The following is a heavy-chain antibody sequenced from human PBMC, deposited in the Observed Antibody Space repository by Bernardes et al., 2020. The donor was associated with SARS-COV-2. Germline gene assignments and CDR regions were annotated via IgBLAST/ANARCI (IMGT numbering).Heavy chain of an antibody. V-gene: IGHV1-2*02. J-gene: IGHJ4*02. Sequence: ASVKVSCKASGHSFTGYYIHWVRQAPGQGLEWIGRINPKSGVTDYAEKFQGRITMTMDTSISTAYMELKRLRSDDTALYYCAGGDFWSDYPFDYWGQGTLVTVAS. CDR2: INPKSGVT. CDR1: GHSFTGYY. D-gene: IGHD3-3*01. CDR3: AGGDFWSDYPFDY.